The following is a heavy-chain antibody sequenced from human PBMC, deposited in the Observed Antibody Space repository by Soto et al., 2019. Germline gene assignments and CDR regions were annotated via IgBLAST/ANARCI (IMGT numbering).Heavy chain of an antibody. V-gene: IGHV1-8*01. D-gene: IGHD2-2*01. Sequence: GSSVKVSCKASGYTFIDYDINWVRQAPGQGLEWMGWVSPDSGNRVYAQRFQDRVTMTRDTSISTAYMELSSLRFEDTAMYYCARGRFYSETSTWFGFWGQGTPVTVSS. CDR3: ARGRFYSETSTWFGF. CDR1: GYTFIDYD. J-gene: IGHJ5*01. CDR2: VSPDSGNR.